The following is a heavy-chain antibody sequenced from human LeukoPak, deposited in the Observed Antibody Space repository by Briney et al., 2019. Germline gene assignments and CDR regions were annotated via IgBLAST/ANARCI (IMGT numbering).Heavy chain of an antibody. J-gene: IGHJ4*02. Sequence: GSSVKVSCKASGGTFSSYAIGWVRQAPGQGLEWMGRIIPILGIANYAQKFQGRVTITADKSTSTAYMELSSLRSEDTAVYYCARGGGRDYDSSGYRYYFDYWGQGTLVTVSS. CDR2: IIPILGIA. D-gene: IGHD3-22*01. CDR3: ARGGGRDYDSSGYRYYFDY. CDR1: GGTFSSYA. V-gene: IGHV1-69*04.